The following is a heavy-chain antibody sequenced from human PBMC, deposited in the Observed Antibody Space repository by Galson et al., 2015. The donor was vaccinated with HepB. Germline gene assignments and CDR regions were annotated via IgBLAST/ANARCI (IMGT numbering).Heavy chain of an antibody. J-gene: IGHJ5*02. V-gene: IGHV5-51*03. CDR3: ARRRRAARGQGPTWFDP. D-gene: IGHD6-6*01. Sequence: QSGAEVKKPGESLKISCKGSGYSFTSYWIGWVRQMPGKGLEWMGTIYPGDSDTRYSPSFQGQVTISADKSISTAYLQWSSLKASDTAMYYCARRRRAARGQGPTWFDPWGQGTLVTVSS. CDR2: IYPGDSDT. CDR1: GYSFTSYW.